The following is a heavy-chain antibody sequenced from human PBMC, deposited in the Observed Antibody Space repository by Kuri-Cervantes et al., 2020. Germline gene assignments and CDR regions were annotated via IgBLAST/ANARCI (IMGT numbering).Heavy chain of an antibody. V-gene: IGHV3-30*07. CDR1: GFTFSSYA. CDR3: AKAVKQWPDSYLDY. CDR2: ILYDGSNK. D-gene: IGHD6-19*01. J-gene: IGHJ4*02. Sequence: GESLKISCAASGFTFSSYAMHWVRQAPGKGLEWVAVILYDGSNKDYADSVKGRFTISRDNSKNTLYLQMTSLTAEDTAIYYCAKAVKQWPDSYLDYWGQGTLVTVSS.